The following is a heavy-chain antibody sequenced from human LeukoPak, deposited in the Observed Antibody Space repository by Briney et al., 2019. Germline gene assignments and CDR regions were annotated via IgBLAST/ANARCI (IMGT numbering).Heavy chain of an antibody. Sequence: GGSLRLSCADSGLTVSRSYMIWVRQAPGKGLEWVSIIYGGGNTYYADSVKGRFTISRDNSKNTLYLQMNRLRAEDTAVYYCARLLNSYDRSGYFDYWGQGTLVTVSS. V-gene: IGHV3-66*01. CDR3: ARLLNSYDRSGYFDY. CDR2: IYGGGNT. J-gene: IGHJ4*02. CDR1: GLTVSRSY. D-gene: IGHD3-22*01.